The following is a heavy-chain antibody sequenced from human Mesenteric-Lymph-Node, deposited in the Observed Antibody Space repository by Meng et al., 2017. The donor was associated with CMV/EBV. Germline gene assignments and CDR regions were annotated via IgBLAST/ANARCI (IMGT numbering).Heavy chain of an antibody. CDR3: ARTAGSTTSARYFDY. J-gene: IGHJ4*02. D-gene: IGHD2-2*01. CDR1: GGSVSDANYY. Sequence: SETLSLTCTFSGGSVSDANYYWGWFRQTPVKGLEWIASIYYSGLTYFNPSLQSRVTMSVDTSKNQFSLRVSSVTAVDTAVYYCARTAGSTTSARYFDYWGQGTLVTVSS. CDR2: IYYSGLT. V-gene: IGHV4-39*07.